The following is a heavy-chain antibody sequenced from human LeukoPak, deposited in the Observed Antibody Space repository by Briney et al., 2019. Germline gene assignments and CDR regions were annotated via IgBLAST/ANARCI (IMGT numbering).Heavy chain of an antibody. CDR1: GFTVSTNY. CDR2: IYSDDST. CDR3: ARRVGYYYYGMDV. V-gene: IGHV3-66*01. D-gene: IGHD1-26*01. J-gene: IGHJ6*02. Sequence: GSLRPSCAASGFTVSTNYMSWVRQAPGKGLEWVSIIYSDDSTYYADSVKGRFTISRDNSKNTLYLQMNSLRAEDTAVYYCARRVGYYYYGMDVWGQGTTVTVSS.